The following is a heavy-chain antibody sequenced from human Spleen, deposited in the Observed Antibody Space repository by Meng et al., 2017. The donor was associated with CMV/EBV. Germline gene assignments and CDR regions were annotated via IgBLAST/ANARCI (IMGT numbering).Heavy chain of an antibody. CDR3: ARAIDVDQVFPFDP. J-gene: IGHJ5*02. Sequence: ASVKVSCKASDYTFTSYGISWVRQAPGQGLEWMGWISAHNGNTNYAQNLQDRVTMTTDTSTSTAYMELRSLRSDDTAMYYCARAIDVDQVFPFDPWGQGTLVTVSS. CDR2: ISAHNGNT. CDR1: DYTFTSYG. D-gene: IGHD2-2*01. V-gene: IGHV1-18*01.